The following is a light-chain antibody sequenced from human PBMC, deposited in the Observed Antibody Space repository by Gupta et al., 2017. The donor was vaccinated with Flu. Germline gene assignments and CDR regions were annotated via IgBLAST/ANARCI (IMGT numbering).Light chain of an antibody. CDR2: KAS. Sequence: DIQMTQSPSTLSASIGDRVTITCRASHNISIWLAWYQQKPGKAPKLLIYKASTLESGVPSRFRGSGSGAESTLTIDSLQSDDFASYYCQQYDTYSRTFGPGTKVDVK. CDR1: HNISIW. J-gene: IGKJ1*01. V-gene: IGKV1-5*03. CDR3: QQYDTYSRT.